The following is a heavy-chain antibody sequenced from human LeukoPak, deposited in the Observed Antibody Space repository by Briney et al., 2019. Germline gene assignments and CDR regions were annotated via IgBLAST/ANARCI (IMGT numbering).Heavy chain of an antibody. V-gene: IGHV4-59*08. CDR3: ARYGSGGNWFDP. CDR2: IYYSRST. CDR1: GGSISSYY. D-gene: IGHD3-10*01. Sequence: PSETLSLTCTVSGGSISSYYWSWIRQPPGKGLERIGYIYYSRSTNYNPSLKSRVTISVDTSKNQFSLKLSSVTAADTAVYYCARYGSGGNWFDPWGQGTLVTVSS. J-gene: IGHJ5*02.